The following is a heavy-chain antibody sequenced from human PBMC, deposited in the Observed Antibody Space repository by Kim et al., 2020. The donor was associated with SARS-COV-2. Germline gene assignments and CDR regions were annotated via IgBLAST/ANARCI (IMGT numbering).Heavy chain of an antibody. J-gene: IGHJ4*02. CDR3: TIKADTTTWYEGGFTY. D-gene: IGHD1-26*01. V-gene: IGHV4-4*02. CDR2: IYHTGTT. CDR1: GASISNNDC. Sequence: SETLSLTCAVSGASISNNDCWSWVRQAPGKGLEWIGEIYHTGTTNYSPSLRGRVTMSIDRSKHQFSVRLTSVTAADTAMYFCTIKADTTTWYEGGFTYWGQGTLVTVSS.